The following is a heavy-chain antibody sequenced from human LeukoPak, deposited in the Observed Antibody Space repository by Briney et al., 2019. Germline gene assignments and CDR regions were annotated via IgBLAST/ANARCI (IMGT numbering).Heavy chain of an antibody. D-gene: IGHD5-24*01. Sequence: GGSRRLSCAASSFTFSSYEMNWVRQAPGKGLEWVSYISSSGTTVYYADSVKGRFTISRDNARKSLYLQVNSLRAEDAAIYYCVGQIWLWPWGQGTLLTVST. CDR1: SFTFSSYE. CDR2: ISSSGTTV. CDR3: VGQIWLWP. J-gene: IGHJ5*02. V-gene: IGHV3-48*03.